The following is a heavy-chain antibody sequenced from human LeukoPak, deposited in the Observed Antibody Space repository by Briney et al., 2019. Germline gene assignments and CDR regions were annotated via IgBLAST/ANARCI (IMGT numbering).Heavy chain of an antibody. J-gene: IGHJ3*01. Sequence: QSGGSLRLSCAASGFTFSSYAMSWVRQAPGKGLEWVSAISGSGGSTYYADSVKGRFTVSRDNAKNSLYLQMNSLRAEDTALYFCARVGSIMVTFGAFNLWGQGTRVTVSS. D-gene: IGHD3-16*01. CDR2: ISGSGGST. CDR3: ARVGSIMVTFGAFNL. V-gene: IGHV3-23*01. CDR1: GFTFSSYA.